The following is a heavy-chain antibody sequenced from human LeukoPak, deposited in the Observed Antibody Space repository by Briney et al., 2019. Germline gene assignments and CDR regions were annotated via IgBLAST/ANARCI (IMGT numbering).Heavy chain of an antibody. CDR1: GFTFSSYW. Sequence: GGSLRLACVASGFTFSSYWMCWVRQAPGKGLEWVANIGSDGGDTYYLGSVKGRFTISRDNARNSVYLQMNSLRADDTAVYYCATTTVLVPGHNDYFEYWGQGALVTVSS. V-gene: IGHV3-7*03. CDR2: IGSDGGDT. J-gene: IGHJ4*02. D-gene: IGHD2-2*01. CDR3: ATTTVLVPGHNDYFEY.